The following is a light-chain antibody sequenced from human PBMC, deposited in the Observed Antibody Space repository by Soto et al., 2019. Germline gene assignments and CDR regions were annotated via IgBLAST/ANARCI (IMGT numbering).Light chain of an antibody. J-gene: IGKJ1*01. CDR3: HHSGSSPT. CDR2: ATS. Sequence: EGVLTQSPGTLSLSPGERATLSCRSSQSVNAKVINWYQQKSGQPPRLLIYATSTRAAGIPDRFSGSGSGTHFTLTLSGLEPEDFARYFCHHSGSSPTFGQGTRVEVK. V-gene: IGKV3-20*01. CDR1: QSVNAKV.